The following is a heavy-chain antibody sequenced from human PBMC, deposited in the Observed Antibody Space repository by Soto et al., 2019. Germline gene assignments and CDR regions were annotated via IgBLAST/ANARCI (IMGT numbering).Heavy chain of an antibody. V-gene: IGHV1-69*13. CDR1: GVSFGNCA. CDR3: ATGVIWIGYFTVDS. J-gene: IGHJ4*02. CDR2: FIPVYRTL. Sequence: SVKVSCHASGVSFGNCASHWVRQTPGQGLEWLGGFIPVYRTLDYAQKFQGRVTITADESTGTAYMTLSSLASDDTAVYYCATGVIWIGYFTVDSWGQGTRVNVS. D-gene: IGHD3-3*01.